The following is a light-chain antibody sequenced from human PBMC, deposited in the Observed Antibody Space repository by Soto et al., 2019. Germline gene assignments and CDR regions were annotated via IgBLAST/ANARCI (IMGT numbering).Light chain of an antibody. J-gene: IGLJ2*01. CDR1: SSNIGSYA. Sequence: QTVVAQSPSASGTPGQTVTISCSGGSSNIGSYAVNWYQHVPGTAPKLVIYNDSQRPSGVSDRISASKSGTSASLAISGLLSEDEAEYLCAVWDGSLNSVLFGGGTQLTVL. V-gene: IGLV1-44*01. CDR2: NDS. CDR3: AVWDGSLNSVL.